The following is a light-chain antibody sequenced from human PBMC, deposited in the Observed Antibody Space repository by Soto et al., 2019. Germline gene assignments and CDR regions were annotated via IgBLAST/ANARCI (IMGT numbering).Light chain of an antibody. CDR2: DAS. J-gene: IGKJ5*01. CDR3: QQRSDSIT. Sequence: IVLTQSPGTLSLSPGERATLSCWASHSVTTHLAWFQQRPGQTPRLLIYDASTRAPGIPARFSGRGSGADFTLTISSLEPEDFAVYYCQQRSDSITFGQGTRLEIK. V-gene: IGKV3-11*01. CDR1: HSVTTH.